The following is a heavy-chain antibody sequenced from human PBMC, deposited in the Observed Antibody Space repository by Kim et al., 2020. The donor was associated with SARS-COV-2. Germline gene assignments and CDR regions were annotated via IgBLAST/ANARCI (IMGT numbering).Heavy chain of an antibody. CDR3: AREGRDFWSGYYRY. CDR1: GGSISSYY. D-gene: IGHD3-3*01. CDR2: IYTSGST. Sequence: SETLSLTCTVSGGSISSYYWSWIRQPAGKGLEWIGRIYTSGSTNYNPSLKSRVTMSVDTSKNQFSLKLSSVTAADTAVYYCAREGRDFWSGYYRYWGQGTLVTVSS. J-gene: IGHJ4*02. V-gene: IGHV4-4*07.